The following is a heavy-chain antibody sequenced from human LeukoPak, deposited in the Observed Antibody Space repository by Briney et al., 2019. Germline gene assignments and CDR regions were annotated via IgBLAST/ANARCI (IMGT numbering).Heavy chain of an antibody. CDR2: ISGSEWST. CDR1: GFTVSNYA. D-gene: IGHD2-21*01. J-gene: IGHJ3*02. V-gene: IGHV3-23*01. CDR3: AKILAPYCGDECSSI. Sequence: GGSLRLSCVASGFTVSNYAMSWVRQAPGEGLEWVSAISGSEWSTYYADSVRGRFAISRDNSKNTLYLLMNSLRAEDTAVYYCAKILAPYCGDECSSIWGQGTGVTVSS.